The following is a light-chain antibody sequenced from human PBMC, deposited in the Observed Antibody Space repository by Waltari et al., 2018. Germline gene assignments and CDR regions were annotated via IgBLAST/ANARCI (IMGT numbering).Light chain of an antibody. CDR3: CSYVGGGTLV. CDR2: DVT. CDR1: SSDVGGYNF. V-gene: IGLV2-23*02. Sequence: QSALTQPASVSGSPGQSITISCMGTSSDVGGYNFVSWYQQHPGKAPKLMIYDVTKRPSGVSNRFAGSKPGNTASLTISGLQAEDEADYYCCSYVGGGTLVFGGGTNVTVL. J-gene: IGLJ2*01.